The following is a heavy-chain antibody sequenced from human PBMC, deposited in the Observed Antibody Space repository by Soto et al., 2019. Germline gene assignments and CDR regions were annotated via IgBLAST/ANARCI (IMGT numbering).Heavy chain of an antibody. CDR2: ISSSGSTI. Sequence: GSLRLSCAASGFTLSSYEMNWVRQAPGKGLEWVSYISSSGSTIYYADAVKGGFTIPRDNAKNSLYLQMNSLRAEDTAVYYCTRQMEQQLGYEYYGMDVWRQGTTVTVS. D-gene: IGHD6-13*01. J-gene: IGHJ6*02. V-gene: IGHV3-48*03. CDR1: GFTLSSYE. CDR3: TRQMEQQLGYEYYGMDV.